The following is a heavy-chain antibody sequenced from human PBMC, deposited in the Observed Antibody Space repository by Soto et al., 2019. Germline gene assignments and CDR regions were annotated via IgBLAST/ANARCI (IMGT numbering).Heavy chain of an antibody. Sequence: QVQLVESGGGGVQPGKSRGLSWAASGFTLGGYAMHGARQAPGRGREWVTVISIRGGDEYYAESVRGRFTISRDDSKNTLYLQMDSLRVEDTAVYYCARGTIVARQHLDYWGQGTLVTVSS. J-gene: IGHJ4*02. V-gene: IGHV3-30*03. D-gene: IGHD6-6*01. CDR2: ISIRGGDE. CDR3: ARGTIVARQHLDY. CDR1: GFTLGGYA.